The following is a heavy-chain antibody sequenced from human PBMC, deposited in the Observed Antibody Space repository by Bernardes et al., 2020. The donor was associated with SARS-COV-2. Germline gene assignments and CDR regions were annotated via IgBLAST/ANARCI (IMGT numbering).Heavy chain of an antibody. Sequence: ASVKVSCKASGYTFTGYYMHWVRQAPGQGLEWMGWINPNSGGTNYAQKFQGRVTMTRDTSISTAYMELSRLRSDDTAVYYCAREDIVVVPAASPNWFDPWGQGTLVTVSS. CDR2: INPNSGGT. D-gene: IGHD2-2*01. CDR3: AREDIVVVPAASPNWFDP. J-gene: IGHJ5*02. CDR1: GYTFTGYY. V-gene: IGHV1-2*02.